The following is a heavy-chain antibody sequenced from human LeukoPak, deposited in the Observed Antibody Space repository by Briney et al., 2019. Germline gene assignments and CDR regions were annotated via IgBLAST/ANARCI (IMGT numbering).Heavy chain of an antibody. CDR3: ARDLSIVVVPAAMPYYYYMGV. D-gene: IGHD2-2*01. CDR1: GGSFSGYY. J-gene: IGHJ6*03. CDR2: IYYSGST. V-gene: IGHV4-59*01. Sequence: SETLSLTCAVYGGSFSGYYWSWIRQPPGKGLEWIGYIYYSGSTNYNPSLKSRVTISVDTSKNQFSLKLTSVTAADTAVYYCARDLSIVVVPAAMPYYYYMGVWGKGTTVTVSS.